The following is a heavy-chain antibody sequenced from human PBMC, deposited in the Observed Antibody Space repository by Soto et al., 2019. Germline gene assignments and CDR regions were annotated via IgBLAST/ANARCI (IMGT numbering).Heavy chain of an antibody. Sequence: QVQLVESGGGVVQPGTSLRLSCAASGFTFTNYGMHWVRQARGKGPEWVATISNDGSKKYHADSVKGRFTIARDNSKNILYLQMNSLRPEEPAVYYCAKDWEYRGDLDYWGQGTLVTVSS. D-gene: IGHD1-26*01. V-gene: IGHV3-30*18. CDR2: ISNDGSKK. J-gene: IGHJ4*02. CDR1: GFTFTNYG. CDR3: AKDWEYRGDLDY.